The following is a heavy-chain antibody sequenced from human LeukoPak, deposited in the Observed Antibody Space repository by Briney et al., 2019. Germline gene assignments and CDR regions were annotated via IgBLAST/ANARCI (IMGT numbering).Heavy chain of an antibody. Sequence: GASVKVSCKASGGTFSSYAISWVRQAPGQGLEWMGGIIPIFGTANYAQKFQGRVTITTDESTSTACMELSSLRSEDTAVYYCARELVGATGWFDPWGQGTLVTVSS. CDR2: IIPIFGTA. J-gene: IGHJ5*02. CDR3: ARELVGATGWFDP. V-gene: IGHV1-69*05. D-gene: IGHD1-26*01. CDR1: GGTFSSYA.